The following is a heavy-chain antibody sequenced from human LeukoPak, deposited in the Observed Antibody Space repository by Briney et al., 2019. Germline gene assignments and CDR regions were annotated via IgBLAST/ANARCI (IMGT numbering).Heavy chain of an antibody. CDR3: ARSMAAADY. CDR1: GGSISSYY. CDR2: ISYSGST. J-gene: IGHJ4*02. V-gene: IGHV4-59*01. Sequence: PSETLSLTCTVSGGSISSYYWSWIRQPPGKGLEWIGYISYSGSTNYNPSLKSRVTISVDTSKNQFSLKLSSVTAADTAVYYCARSMAAADYWGQGTLVTVSS. D-gene: IGHD6-13*01.